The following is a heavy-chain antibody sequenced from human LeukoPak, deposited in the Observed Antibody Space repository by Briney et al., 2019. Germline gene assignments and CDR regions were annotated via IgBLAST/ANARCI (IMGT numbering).Heavy chain of an antibody. D-gene: IGHD2-21*02. Sequence: QPGGSLRLSCVASGFTFSSYWMHWVRQAPGKGLVWVARIYIDGSGTSYADSVKGRFIISRDHAKNTLYLQMNSLRAEDTAVYYCTRDSYCGDDCYLHYYYYYGMDVWGQGTTVTVSS. J-gene: IGHJ6*02. V-gene: IGHV3-74*01. CDR1: GFTFSSYW. CDR2: IYIDGSGT. CDR3: TRDSYCGDDCYLHYYYYYGMDV.